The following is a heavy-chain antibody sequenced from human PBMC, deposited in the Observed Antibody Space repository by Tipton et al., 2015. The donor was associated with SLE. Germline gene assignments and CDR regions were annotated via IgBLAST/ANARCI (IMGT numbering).Heavy chain of an antibody. CDR2: IYNSGSG. D-gene: IGHD3-22*01. CDR1: GGSISSHY. J-gene: IGHJ3*02. CDR3: ARSDYYDSSGYYSYAFDI. V-gene: IGHV4-59*11. Sequence: LRLSCTVSGGSISSHYWSWIRQPPGKGLEWIGYIYNSGSGNYNPSLKSRVTISVDTSKNQFPLKLSSVSAADTAVYYCARSDYYDSSGYYSYAFDIWGQGTMVPVSS.